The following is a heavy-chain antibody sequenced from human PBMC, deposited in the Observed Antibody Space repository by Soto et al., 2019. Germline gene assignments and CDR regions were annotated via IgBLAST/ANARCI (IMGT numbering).Heavy chain of an antibody. V-gene: IGHV1-18*01. CDR3: ARGDDYGDY. Sequence: QAQLVQSGAEMKKPGASVKVSCVTSGYNFPSYGITWVRQAPGQGLEWMGWISAYNGDTNFAQKLQGRVTMTTNTSTSTAYMEVRSLRSDDTAMYYCARGDDYGDYWGQGTLVTVSS. CDR1: GYNFPSYG. CDR2: ISAYNGDT. J-gene: IGHJ4*02.